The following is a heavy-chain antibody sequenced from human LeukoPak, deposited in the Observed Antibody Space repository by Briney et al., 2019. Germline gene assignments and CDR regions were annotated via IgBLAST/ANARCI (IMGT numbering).Heavy chain of an antibody. D-gene: IGHD6-13*01. CDR3: AKDMSSSSWPRDLRGYFDY. J-gene: IGHJ4*02. V-gene: IGHV3-21*04. Sequence: GGSLRLSCAASGFIFSNYAMKWVRQAPGKGLECVSTISSSGSHIYGADSVKGRFTISRDNAKNSLYLQMNSLRAEDTALYYCAKDMSSSSWPRDLRGYFDYWGQGTLVTVSS. CDR2: ISSSGSHI. CDR1: GFIFSNYA.